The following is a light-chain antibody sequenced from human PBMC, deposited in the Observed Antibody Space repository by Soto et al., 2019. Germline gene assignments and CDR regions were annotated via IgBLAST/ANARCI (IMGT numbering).Light chain of an antibody. Sequence: EFVLTQSPVTLSLSPGERATLSCRASQSVSSYLAWYQHKPGQAPRLLIYDASSRATGIPDRFSGSGSATDFSLAISSLEREDFAVYYCQQSSNWPLTFGGGTKVDIK. V-gene: IGKV3-11*01. CDR3: QQSSNWPLT. CDR2: DAS. J-gene: IGKJ4*01. CDR1: QSVSSY.